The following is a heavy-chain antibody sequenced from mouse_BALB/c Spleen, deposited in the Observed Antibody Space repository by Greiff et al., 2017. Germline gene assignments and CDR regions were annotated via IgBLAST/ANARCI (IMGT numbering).Heavy chain of an antibody. Sequence: EVKLMESGAELVKPGASVKLSCTASGFNIKDTYMHWVKQRPEQGLEWIGRIDPANGNTKYDPKFQGKATITADTSSNTAYLQLSSLTSEDTAVYYCARSNYYGTRAMDYWGQGTSFTVSS. D-gene: IGHD1-1*01. CDR1: GFNIKDTY. CDR2: IDPANGNT. CDR3: ARSNYYGTRAMDY. V-gene: IGHV14-3*02. J-gene: IGHJ4*01.